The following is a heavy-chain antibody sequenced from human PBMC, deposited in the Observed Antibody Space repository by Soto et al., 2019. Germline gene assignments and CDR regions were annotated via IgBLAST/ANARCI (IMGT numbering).Heavy chain of an antibody. J-gene: IGHJ5*02. Sequence: QVQLVQSGAEVKKPGSSVKVSCKASGGTFSSYAISWVRQAPGQGLEWMGGIIPIFGTANYAQKFQGRVTVTAGESTSQASMGLSSLRSEDTAGYYCANYPRGTTGDNWFGPWGQGTLVTVSS. CDR3: ANYPRGTTGDNWFGP. CDR2: IIPIFGTA. CDR1: GGTFSSYA. V-gene: IGHV1-69*12. D-gene: IGHD4-17*01.